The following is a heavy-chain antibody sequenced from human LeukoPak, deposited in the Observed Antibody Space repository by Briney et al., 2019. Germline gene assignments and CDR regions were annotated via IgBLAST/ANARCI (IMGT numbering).Heavy chain of an antibody. J-gene: IGHJ4*02. CDR1: GFILDDYA. V-gene: IGHV3-9*01. CDR3: ARGDILTTRQLDS. Sequence: GGSLRLSCAASGFILDDYAMHWVRRAPGKGLQWVSGITRNNAIIGYVDSVKGRFTISRDNAKNSLYLQMNTLRPEDTAFYYCARGDILTTRQLDSWGQGTLVTVSS. CDR2: ITRNNAII. D-gene: IGHD3-9*01.